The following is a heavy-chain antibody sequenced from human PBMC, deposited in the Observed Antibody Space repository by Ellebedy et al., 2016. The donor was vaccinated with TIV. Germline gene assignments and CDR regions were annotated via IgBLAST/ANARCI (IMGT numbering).Heavy chain of an antibody. Sequence: SETLSLTCTVSGGSISSYYWSWIRQPPGKGLEWIGYIYYSGSTNYNPSLKSRVTISVDTSKNQFSLKLSSVTAADTAVYYCARGGGRGYYYGMDVWGQGTTVTVSS. D-gene: IGHD3-3*01. CDR3: ARGGGRGYYYGMDV. CDR2: IYYSGST. J-gene: IGHJ6*02. CDR1: GGSISSYY. V-gene: IGHV4-59*01.